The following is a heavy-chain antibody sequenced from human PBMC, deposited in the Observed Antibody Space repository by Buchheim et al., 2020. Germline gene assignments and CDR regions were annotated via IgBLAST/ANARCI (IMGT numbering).Heavy chain of an antibody. D-gene: IGHD6-19*01. V-gene: IGHV3-30*18. CDR1: GFSFSNYC. J-gene: IGHJ4*02. Sequence: QVQLVESGGGVVQPGRSLRLSCAASGFSFSNYCMHWVRQGPGKGLEWVSRITYDGTNTYYADSVKGRFTISRDNSQNTLYLHTNSQRPEDTTGYYCAKETGVCAVADMDLFDHWGQGTL. CDR3: AKETGVCAVADMDLFDH. CDR2: ITYDGTNT.